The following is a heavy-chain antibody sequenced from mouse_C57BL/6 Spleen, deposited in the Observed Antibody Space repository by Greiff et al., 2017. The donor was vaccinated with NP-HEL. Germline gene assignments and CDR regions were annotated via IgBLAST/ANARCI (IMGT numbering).Heavy chain of an antibody. D-gene: IGHD1-1*01. J-gene: IGHJ3*01. CDR1: GFSLTSYG. V-gene: IGHV2-2*01. CDR2: IWSGGST. CDR3: ARTGSSYRAWFAY. Sequence: VQLQQSGPGLVQPSQSLSITCTVSGFSLTSYGVHWVRQSPGKGLEWLGVIWSGGSTDYNAAFISRLSISKDNSKSQVFFKMNSLQADDTAIYYCARTGSSYRAWFAYWGQGTLVTVSA.